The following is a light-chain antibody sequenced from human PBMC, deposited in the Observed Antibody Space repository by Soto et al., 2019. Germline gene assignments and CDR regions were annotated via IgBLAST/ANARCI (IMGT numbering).Light chain of an antibody. Sequence: EIVLTQSPGTLSLSPGERATLSCRASQSVSSSYLAWYQQKPGQAPRLLIYGASSRAAGIPERFSGSGSGTDFTLAISRLEPEDFAVDYCQQYGSSPWTCGQGTKVEIK. V-gene: IGKV3-20*01. J-gene: IGKJ1*01. CDR3: QQYGSSPWT. CDR2: GAS. CDR1: QSVSSSY.